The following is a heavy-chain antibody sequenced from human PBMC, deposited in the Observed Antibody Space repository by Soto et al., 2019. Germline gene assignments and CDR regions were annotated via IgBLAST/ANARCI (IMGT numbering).Heavy chain of an antibody. CDR3: ARVASSSCYYFDY. D-gene: IGHD6-13*01. CDR2: IYYSGST. Sequence: SETLSLTCTVSGGSISSGDYYWSWIRQPPGKGPEWIGYIYYSGSTYYNPSLKSRVTISVDTSKNQFSLKLSSVTAADTAVYYCARVASSSCYYFDYWGQGTLVTVSS. J-gene: IGHJ4*02. CDR1: GGSISSGDYY. V-gene: IGHV4-30-4*01.